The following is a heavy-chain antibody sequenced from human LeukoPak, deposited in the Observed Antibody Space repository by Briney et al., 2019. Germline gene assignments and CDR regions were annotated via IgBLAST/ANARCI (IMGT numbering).Heavy chain of an antibody. D-gene: IGHD3-16*01. CDR2: ISYDGSNK. CDR1: GFTFSSYA. V-gene: IGHV3-30*04. Sequence: PGRSLRLSCAASGFTFSSYAMHWVRQAPGKGLEWVAVISYDGSNKYYADSVKGRFTISRDNSKNTLYLQMNSLRVEDTAVYYCARGSYDSVWGTLGFDYWGQGTLVTVSS. J-gene: IGHJ4*02. CDR3: ARGSYDSVWGTLGFDY.